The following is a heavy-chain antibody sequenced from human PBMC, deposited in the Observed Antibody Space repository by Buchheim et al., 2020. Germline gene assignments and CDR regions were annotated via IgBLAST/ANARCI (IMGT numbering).Heavy chain of an antibody. Sequence: QLQLQESGPGLVKPSETLSLTCTVSGGSISSSSYYWGWIRQPPGKGLEWIGSIYYSGSTYYNPSLKSRVTISVDTSTNQFSLKLSSVTAADTAVYYCARYYYDSSGYYGRAEYFQHWGQGTL. CDR3: ARYYYDSSGYYGRAEYFQH. CDR1: GGSISSSSYY. J-gene: IGHJ1*01. D-gene: IGHD3-22*01. CDR2: IYYSGST. V-gene: IGHV4-39*01.